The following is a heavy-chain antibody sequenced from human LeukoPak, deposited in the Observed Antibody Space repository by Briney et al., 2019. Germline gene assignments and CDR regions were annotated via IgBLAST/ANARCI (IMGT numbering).Heavy chain of an antibody. V-gene: IGHV1-2*06. D-gene: IGHD1-20*01. CDR3: ARDLRNWNPLRYYYYYYTDV. CDR1: GYTFTGYY. CDR2: INPNSGGT. Sequence: ASVKVSCKASGYTFTGYYMHWVRQAPGQGLEWMGRINPNSGGTNYAQKFQGRVTMTRDTSISTAYMELSRLRSDDTAVYYCARDLRNWNPLRYYYYYYTDVWGKGTTVTVSS. J-gene: IGHJ6*03.